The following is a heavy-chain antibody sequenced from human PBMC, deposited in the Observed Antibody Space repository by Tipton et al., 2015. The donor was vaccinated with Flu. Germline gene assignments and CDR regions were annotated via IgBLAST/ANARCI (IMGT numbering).Heavy chain of an antibody. CDR2: FIPIFGTA. CDR3: ARVGSQRDAFDI. Sequence: QLVQSGAEVKKPGASVKVSCKASGGTFSSYAISWVRQAPGQGLEWMGGFIPIFGTANYPQKFQGRVTITADKSTSTAYMELSSLRSEDTAVYYCARVGSQRDAFDIWGQGTMVTVSS. J-gene: IGHJ3*02. V-gene: IGHV1-69*06. D-gene: IGHD6-13*01. CDR1: GGTFSSYA.